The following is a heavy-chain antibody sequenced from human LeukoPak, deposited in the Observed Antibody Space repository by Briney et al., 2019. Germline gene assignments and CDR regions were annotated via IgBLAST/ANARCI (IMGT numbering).Heavy chain of an antibody. J-gene: IGHJ4*02. CDR3: SRGDPDY. Sequence: GGSLRLSCSASGFIFSDYWMQWVRQAPGKGLEWVANIDYHGSENYLVDSVKGRFTISRDNAKNSLFLQLNRLRAEDTAVYYCSRGDPDYWGQGTLVTVSS. CDR1: GFIFSDYW. V-gene: IGHV3-7*01. CDR2: IDYHGSEN. D-gene: IGHD2-21*02.